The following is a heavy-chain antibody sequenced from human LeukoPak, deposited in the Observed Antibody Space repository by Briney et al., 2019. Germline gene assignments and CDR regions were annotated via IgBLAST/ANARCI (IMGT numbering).Heavy chain of an antibody. CDR2: IYPGDSDT. V-gene: IGHV5-51*01. D-gene: IGHD6-19*01. Sequence: GESLKISCKGSGYSFTSYWLGWVRQMPGKGLEWMGIIYPGDSDTRYSPSFQGQVTISADKSISTAHLQWSSLKASDTAMYYCASQGHSSGWDPYYFDYWGQGTLVTVSS. CDR1: GYSFTSYW. J-gene: IGHJ4*02. CDR3: ASQGHSSGWDPYYFDY.